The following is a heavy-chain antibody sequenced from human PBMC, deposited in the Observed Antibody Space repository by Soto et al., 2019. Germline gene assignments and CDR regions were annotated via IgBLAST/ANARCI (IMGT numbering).Heavy chain of an antibody. V-gene: IGHV4-30-4*01. D-gene: IGHD2-2*01. CDR1: GGSISGGDYY. Sequence: SETLSLTCSVSGGSISGGDYYWSWIRQPPGKGLEWIGYMFYTGTTYYNPSLKSRITISMDTSKNQFSLRLTSVTAADTAEYHCARVXRFCSSPSCRGRNWFDPWGQGTRVTVSS. CDR3: ARVXRFCSSPSCRGRNWFDP. CDR2: MFYTGTT. J-gene: IGHJ5*02.